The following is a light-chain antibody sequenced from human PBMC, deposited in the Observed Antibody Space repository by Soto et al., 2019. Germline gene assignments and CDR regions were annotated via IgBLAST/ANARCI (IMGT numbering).Light chain of an antibody. CDR2: AAS. CDR3: QQANSFPIT. Sequence: DIQMSQSPSSVSASVGDRVSVTCRASQGIGSWLAWYQKKPGKAPILLIYAASSLQSGVPSRFSGSGSGTDFTLTISSLQPEDCAIYFCQQANSFPITFGQGTRREIK. CDR1: QGIGSW. J-gene: IGKJ5*01. V-gene: IGKV1-12*01.